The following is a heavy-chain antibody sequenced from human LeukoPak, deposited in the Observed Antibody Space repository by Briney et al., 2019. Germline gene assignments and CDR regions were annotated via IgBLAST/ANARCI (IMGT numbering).Heavy chain of an antibody. Sequence: PGGSLRLSCAASGFTFSSYAMSWVRQAPGKGLERVSVSNNSGGSTHYADSVKGRFTISKDNSKRTLYLQMNSLRAEDTAVYYCAKGVTSGWRTFDDWGQGTLVTVSS. CDR1: GFTFSSYA. D-gene: IGHD6-19*01. V-gene: IGHV3-23*01. CDR2: SNNSGGST. CDR3: AKGVTSGWRTFDD. J-gene: IGHJ4*02.